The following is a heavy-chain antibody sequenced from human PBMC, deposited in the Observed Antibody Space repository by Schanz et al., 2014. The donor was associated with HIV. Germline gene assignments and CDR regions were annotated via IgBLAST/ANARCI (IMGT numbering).Heavy chain of an antibody. V-gene: IGHV1-69*01. D-gene: IGHD3-3*02. CDR3: ARAAFSSEYYYGMDV. Sequence: QVHLVQSGPELKKPGSSVKVSCKASGGTFSIYAISWVRQAPGQGLEWMGGIIPIFGTANHAQKFQGRVTIIADESTSTAYMELSSLRSADTAVYFCARAAFSSEYYYGMDVWGQGTTVTVSS. CDR1: GGTFSIYA. J-gene: IGHJ6*02. CDR2: IIPIFGTA.